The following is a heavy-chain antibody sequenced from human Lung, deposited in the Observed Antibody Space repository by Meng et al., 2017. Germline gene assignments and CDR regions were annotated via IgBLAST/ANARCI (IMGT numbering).Heavy chain of an antibody. D-gene: IGHD6-19*01. Sequence: QGQLQESGPGLVKPTGTLSLTCSVSLGSITSSNWWSWVRQPPGTGLEWIGEISQSGRTNSDPSLRGRVTISVESNTQFSLKLSSVTAADTAVYYCASHVTMAGQRGFDYWGQGTLVTVSS. CDR2: ISQSGRT. V-gene: IGHV4-4*02. CDR3: ASHVTMAGQRGFDY. CDR1: LGSITSSNW. J-gene: IGHJ4*02.